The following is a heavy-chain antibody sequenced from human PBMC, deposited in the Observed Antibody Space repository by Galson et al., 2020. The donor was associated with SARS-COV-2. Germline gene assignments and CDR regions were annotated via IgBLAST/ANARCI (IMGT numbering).Heavy chain of an antibody. V-gene: IGHV3-23*01. Sequence: LSLTCAASGFDFSTYAMNWVRQAPGKGLEWVSVVSVRGGRTYYADSVKGRFTISRDNSKNTLFLQMTGLRAEDTAVYYCAKGYYETTGYFPDYWGQGTLVTVSS. CDR3: AKGYYETTGYFPDY. J-gene: IGHJ4*02. CDR2: VSVRGGRT. D-gene: IGHD3-22*01. CDR1: GFDFSTYA.